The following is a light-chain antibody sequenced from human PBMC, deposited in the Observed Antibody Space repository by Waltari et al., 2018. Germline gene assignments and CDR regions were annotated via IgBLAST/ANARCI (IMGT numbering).Light chain of an antibody. Sequence: QSVLTQPPSMSGAPGQRVTISCTGGSSNIGAGYDAHWYQHLPGLAPRLLIFANTSRPSGVPGRFSGSVSGTSASLAISGLQPEDEAHYYCQSYDNILSGPLFGGGTKLTVL. CDR1: SSNIGAGYD. V-gene: IGLV1-40*01. J-gene: IGLJ2*01. CDR2: ANT. CDR3: QSYDNILSGPL.